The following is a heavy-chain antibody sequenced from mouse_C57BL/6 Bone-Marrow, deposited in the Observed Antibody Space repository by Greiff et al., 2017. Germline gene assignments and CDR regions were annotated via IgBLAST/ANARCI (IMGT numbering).Heavy chain of an antibody. CDR3: ARDIRRFAY. J-gene: IGHJ3*01. Sequence: VQLKESGPGLVKPSQSLSLTCSVTGYSITSGYYWNWIRQFPGNKLEWMGYISYDGSNNYNPSLKNRISITRDTSKNQFFLKLNSVTTEDTATYYCARDIRRFAYWGQGTLVTVSA. V-gene: IGHV3-6*01. CDR1: GYSITSGYY. D-gene: IGHD2-12*01. CDR2: ISYDGSN.